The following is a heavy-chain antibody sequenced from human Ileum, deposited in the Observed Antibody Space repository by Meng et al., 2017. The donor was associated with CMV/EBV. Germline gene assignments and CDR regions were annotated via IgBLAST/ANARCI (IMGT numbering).Heavy chain of an antibody. CDR1: GGSLRGHY. CDR2: INHVGRT. J-gene: IGHJ4*02. V-gene: IGHV4-34*01. Sequence: AQFKQWGAGLLKPSETLPLTCAVYGGSLRGHYCNWIRQSPGNGLQWIAEINHVGRTNSNPSLASRVTISQDTSKNQCSLKLNSVTVADSAVYYCARGLFRYPAYFDLWGQGTLVTVSS. CDR3: ARGLFRYPAYFDL. D-gene: IGHD3-16*02.